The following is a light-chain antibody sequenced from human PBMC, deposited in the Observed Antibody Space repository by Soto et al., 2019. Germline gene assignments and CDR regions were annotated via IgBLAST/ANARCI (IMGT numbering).Light chain of an antibody. CDR3: QQRSKWQG. CDR2: GAS. Sequence: IVVSQSQATLSLYPGERAALSCRASQSVHSYLAWYQQKPGQAPRLLIYGASNRATGIPARFSGSGSGTDFTLTISSLEPEDFAVYYCQQRSKWQGFGQGTRLEI. V-gene: IGKV3-11*01. J-gene: IGKJ5*01. CDR1: QSVHSY.